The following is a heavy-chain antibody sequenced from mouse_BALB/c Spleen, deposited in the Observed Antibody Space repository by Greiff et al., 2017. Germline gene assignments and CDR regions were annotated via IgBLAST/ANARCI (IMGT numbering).Heavy chain of an antibody. V-gene: IGHV1S126*01. D-gene: IGHD2-4*01. J-gene: IGHJ4*01. CDR1: GYSFTSYW. Sequence: VQLVESGPQLVRPGASVKISCKASGYSFTSYWMHWVKQRPGQGLEWIGMIDPSDSETRLNQKFKDKATLTVDKSSSTAYMQLSSPTSEDSAVYYCAREESIDYDDGYAMDYWGQGTSVTVSS. CDR2: IDPSDSET. CDR3: AREESIDYDDGYAMDY.